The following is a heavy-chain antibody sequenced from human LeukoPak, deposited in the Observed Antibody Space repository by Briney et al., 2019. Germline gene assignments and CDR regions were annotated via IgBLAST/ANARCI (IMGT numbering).Heavy chain of an antibody. CDR1: GFTFRSYA. V-gene: IGHV3-23*01. CDR2: ISGSGDGT. D-gene: IGHD4-23*01. J-gene: IGHJ4*02. Sequence: PGGSLRLSCEASGFTFRSYAMNWVRQAPGKGLERVSVISGSGDGTHYADSVKGRFTISRDNSKNTLYLQMNSLRVEDTAVYSCAKAPGFTVVTSFDWWGQGTLVTVSS. CDR3: AKAPGFTVVTSFDW.